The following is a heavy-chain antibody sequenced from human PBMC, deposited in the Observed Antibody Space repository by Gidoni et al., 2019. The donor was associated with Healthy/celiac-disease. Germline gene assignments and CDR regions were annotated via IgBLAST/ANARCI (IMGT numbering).Heavy chain of an antibody. V-gene: IGHV3-7*03. J-gene: IGHJ4*02. D-gene: IGHD2-15*01. CDR3: AREGYCSGGSCYWDFDY. CDR1: GFPFSRYW. Sequence: EVQLVESGGGLVQPGGSLRLSCAASGFPFSRYWMSGVRQAPGKGLELVANIKQDGSEKYYVDSVKGRCTISRDNAKNSLYLQMNSLRAEDTAVYYCAREGYCSGGSCYWDFDYWGQGTLVTVSS. CDR2: IKQDGSEK.